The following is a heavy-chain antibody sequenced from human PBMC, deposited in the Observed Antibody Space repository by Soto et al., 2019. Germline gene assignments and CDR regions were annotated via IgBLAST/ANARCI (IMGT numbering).Heavy chain of an antibody. CDR1: GYTFTSYA. J-gene: IGHJ6*02. CDR3: ARDDYAGTPPYYYYYYGMDV. CDR2: INAGNGNT. Sequence: GASVKVSCKASGYTFTSYAMHWVRQAPGQRLEWMGWINAGNGNTKYSQKFQGRVTITRDTSASTAYMELSSLRSEDTAVYYCARDDYAGTPPYYYYYYGMDVWGQGTTVTVSS. V-gene: IGHV1-3*01. D-gene: IGHD2-15*01.